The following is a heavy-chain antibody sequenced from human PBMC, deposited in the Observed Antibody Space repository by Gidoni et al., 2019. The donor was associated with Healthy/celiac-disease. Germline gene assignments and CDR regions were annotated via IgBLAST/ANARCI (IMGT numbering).Heavy chain of an antibody. CDR3: ASLHVLRYVDWSDPFDY. CDR2: ISSSSSAI. CDR1: GFTFSSHR. D-gene: IGHD3-9*01. V-gene: IGHV3-48*04. J-gene: IGHJ4*02. Sequence: EVQMVESGGGLVQPGGCLRLSCAASGFTFSSHRMNWVRQAPGKGLEVVSYISSSSSAIYNADSVKDRFTSSRDNGKNSLYLQLNNLRGEDTAVYYCASLHVLRYVDWSDPFDYWGQGTLVTVSS.